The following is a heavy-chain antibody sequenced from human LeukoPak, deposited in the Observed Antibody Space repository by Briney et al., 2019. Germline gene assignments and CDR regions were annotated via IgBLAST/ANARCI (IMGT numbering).Heavy chain of an antibody. Sequence: GGSLRLSCAASGFTFSSYAMSWVRQAPGKGLEWVSAISGNGGSTYYADSVRGRFTISRDNSKNTLYLQMNSLRAEDTAVFYCAKDRKYCSSTSCPYYFDFWGQGTLVTVSS. CDR2: ISGNGGST. D-gene: IGHD2-2*01. CDR3: AKDRKYCSSTSCPYYFDF. CDR1: GFTFSSYA. J-gene: IGHJ4*02. V-gene: IGHV3-23*01.